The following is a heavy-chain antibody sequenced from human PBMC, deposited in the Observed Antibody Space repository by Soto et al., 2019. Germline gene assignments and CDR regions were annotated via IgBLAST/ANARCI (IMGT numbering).Heavy chain of an antibody. Sequence: QVQLVDSGGGVVQPGRSLRLSCAASGFTFTNYGMHWVRQAPGKGLEWVAVISYDGSNKYYADSVKGRFTISRDNSENTRYLQMNSLRAEDTAVYYCAKESRGGNSRGHFDYWGQGTLVTVSS. V-gene: IGHV3-30*18. CDR2: ISYDGSNK. CDR3: AKESRGGNSRGHFDY. CDR1: GFTFTNYG. J-gene: IGHJ4*02. D-gene: IGHD2-21*02.